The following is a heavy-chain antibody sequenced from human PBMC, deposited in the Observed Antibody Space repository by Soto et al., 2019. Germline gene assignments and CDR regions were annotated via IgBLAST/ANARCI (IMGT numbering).Heavy chain of an antibody. D-gene: IGHD6-6*01. V-gene: IGHV4-59*01. Sequence: SETLSLTCSVSGDSISGYYWNWIRQPPGKGLEWIGYFHYSGSTYYNPSLKSRVTISEDTSKRQFTLKLSSVTAADTAVYYCARGFHYSQLAYWSQGTLVTVSS. CDR3: ARGFHYSQLAY. J-gene: IGHJ1*01. CDR2: FHYSGST. CDR1: GDSISGYY.